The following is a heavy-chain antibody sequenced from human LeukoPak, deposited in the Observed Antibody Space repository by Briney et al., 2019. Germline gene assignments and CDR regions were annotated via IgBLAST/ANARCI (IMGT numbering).Heavy chain of an antibody. CDR1: GFTFSTYN. D-gene: IGHD1-20*01. Sequence: GGSLRLSCAASGFTFSTYNMNWVRQAPEKGLEWVSSISSRSNSIYYADSVKGRFTISRDNAKNSLYLQMNSLRVEDTAVYYCANNWNDEGIDYWGQGTLVTVSS. V-gene: IGHV3-21*06. J-gene: IGHJ4*02. CDR2: ISSRSNSI. CDR3: ANNWNDEGIDY.